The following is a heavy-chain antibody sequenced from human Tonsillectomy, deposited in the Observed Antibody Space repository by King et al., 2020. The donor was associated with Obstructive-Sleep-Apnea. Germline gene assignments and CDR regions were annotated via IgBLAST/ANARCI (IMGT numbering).Heavy chain of an antibody. Sequence: VQLVESGGGVVQPGRSLRLSCAASGFSFSTYGMHWVRQTPGKGLGWVAVTSYDGSHNYYADSVRGRFTISRDNSNNTLYLQMNSLRAEDTAMYYCAKDWGYSSGWFDDWGRGTLVTVSS. CDR3: AKDWGYSSGWFDD. V-gene: IGHV3-30*18. J-gene: IGHJ5*02. CDR1: GFSFSTYG. CDR2: TSYDGSHN. D-gene: IGHD6-19*01.